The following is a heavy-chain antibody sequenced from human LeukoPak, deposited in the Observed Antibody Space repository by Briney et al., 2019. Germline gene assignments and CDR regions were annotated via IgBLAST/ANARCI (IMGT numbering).Heavy chain of an antibody. CDR3: VKDLPRDGLINNWFDH. V-gene: IGHV3-23*01. J-gene: IGHJ5*02. Sequence: TGGSLRLSCAASGFTFSNYAMRWVRQAPGKGLEWVSGISGSGDSTYYADSVKGRFTISRDNSKNMLFLQMNNLRAEDTALYYCVKDLPRDGLINNWFDHWGQGTPVTVSS. CDR2: ISGSGDST. CDR1: GFTFSNYA. D-gene: IGHD5-24*01.